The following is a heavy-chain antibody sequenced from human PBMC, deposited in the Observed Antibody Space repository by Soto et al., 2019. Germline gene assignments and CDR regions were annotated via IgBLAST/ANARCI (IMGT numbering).Heavy chain of an antibody. CDR2: IDSGGST. J-gene: IGHJ6*02. Sequence: SLRLSSAASGFTVSSNYMNWVRQAPGKGLEWVSVIDSGGSTYYADSVKGRFTISRDNSKTTLYLQMNSLRAEDTAVYYCATGRGVNFYYGMDVWGQGTTVTVSS. D-gene: IGHD3-10*01. CDR1: GFTVSSNY. CDR3: ATGRGVNFYYGMDV. V-gene: IGHV3-53*01.